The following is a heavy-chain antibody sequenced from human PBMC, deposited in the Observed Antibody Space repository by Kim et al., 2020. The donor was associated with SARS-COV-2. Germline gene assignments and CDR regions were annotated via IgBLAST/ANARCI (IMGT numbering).Heavy chain of an antibody. CDR3: ARQGIAVAGTRGNWFDP. V-gene: IGHV4-39*01. CDR1: GGSISSSSYY. CDR2: IYYSGST. Sequence: SETLSLTCTVSGGSISSSSYYWGWIRQPPGKGLEWIGSIYYSGSTYYNPSLKSRVTISVDTSKNQFSLKLSSVTAADTAVYYCARQGIAVAGTRGNWFDPWGQGTLVTVSS. J-gene: IGHJ5*02. D-gene: IGHD6-19*01.